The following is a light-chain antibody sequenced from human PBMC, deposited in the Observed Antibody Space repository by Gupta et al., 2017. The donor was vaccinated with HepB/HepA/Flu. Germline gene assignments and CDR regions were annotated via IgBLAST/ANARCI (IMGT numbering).Light chain of an antibody. CDR1: QSVSRY. J-gene: IGKJ4*01. CDR3: QHRINCPLT. CDR2: DAS. V-gene: IGKV3-11*01. Sequence: EIVLTQSPVTLSLSPGERATLSCRASQSVSRYLAWYQQKPGQPPSLLVFDASNRANDLPPRFSGSGYGTEFTLTISSREPEDFAVYYCQHRINCPLTFGGGTMVEIK.